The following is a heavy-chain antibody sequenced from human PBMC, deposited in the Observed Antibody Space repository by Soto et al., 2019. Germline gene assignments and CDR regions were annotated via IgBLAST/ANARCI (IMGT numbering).Heavy chain of an antibody. CDR2: ISNSGSST. Sequence: QVQLVESGGGLVKPGGSLRLSCAASGFIFSDYYMSWIRQAPGRGLEWISYISNSGSSTYYADSVKGPFTISRDNAKNSLYLQRNSLRGEDTAVYYCARPPGIAAAGLGYWGQGTLVTVSS. J-gene: IGHJ4*02. V-gene: IGHV3-11*01. CDR3: ARPPGIAAAGLGY. D-gene: IGHD6-13*01. CDR1: GFIFSDYY.